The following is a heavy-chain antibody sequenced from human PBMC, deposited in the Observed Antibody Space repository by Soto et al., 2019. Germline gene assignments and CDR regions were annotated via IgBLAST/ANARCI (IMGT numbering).Heavy chain of an antibody. CDR2: IYHSGST. V-gene: IGHV4-4*02. J-gene: IGHJ4*02. CDR1: GGSISSSNW. D-gene: IGHD5-12*01. CDR3: EKGGYDGFDY. Sequence: QLQLQESGPGLVKPSGTLSLTCAVSGGSISSSNWWSWVRQPPGKGLEWIGEIYHSGSTNYTPSLKSRVTISGDKSKNQFFPKLSSVTAADTAVYYCEKGGYDGFDYWGQGTLVTVSS.